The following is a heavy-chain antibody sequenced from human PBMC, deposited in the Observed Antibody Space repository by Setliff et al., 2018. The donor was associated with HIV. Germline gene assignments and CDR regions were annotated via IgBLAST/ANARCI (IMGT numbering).Heavy chain of an antibody. Sequence: ASVKVSCKPSGYTFTNYVIHWVRLAPGQRLEWMGWIHTGNGNTEYSQKFQGRVTFIRDTSATTAYMDLSGLTSEDTAMYYCAFSIYRSGSYSFIFDYWGQGALVTV. CDR3: AFSIYRSGSYSFIFDY. D-gene: IGHD3-10*01. CDR2: IHTGNGNT. CDR1: GYTFTNYV. J-gene: IGHJ4*02. V-gene: IGHV1-3*04.